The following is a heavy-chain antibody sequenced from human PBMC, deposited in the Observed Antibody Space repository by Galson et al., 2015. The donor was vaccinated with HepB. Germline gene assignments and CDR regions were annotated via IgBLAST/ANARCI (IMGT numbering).Heavy chain of an antibody. CDR3: AKDWGAVVGIAFDD. D-gene: IGHD6-19*01. Sequence: SLRLSCAASGFTFSTYAMSWVRQAPGKGLEWVSGISATGGSTYYADSVKGRFTISRDNSKSTLYLQMNSLRAEDTAVYYCAKDWGAVVGIAFDDWGQGALVTVSS. V-gene: IGHV3-23*01. J-gene: IGHJ4*02. CDR2: ISATGGST. CDR1: GFTFSTYA.